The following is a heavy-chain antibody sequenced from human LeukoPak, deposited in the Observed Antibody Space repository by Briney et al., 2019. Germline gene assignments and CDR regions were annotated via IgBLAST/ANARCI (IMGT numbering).Heavy chain of an antibody. J-gene: IGHJ6*03. CDR1: GDSVSSNSAA. V-gene: IGHV6-1*01. Sequence: SQTLSLTCAISGDSVSSNSAAWNWIRQSPSRGLGWLGRTYYRSKWYNDYAVSVKSRITINPDTFKNQFSLQLSSMTPEDTAVYYCARERTPRGIARSYYYMDVWGKGTTVTVSS. D-gene: IGHD2-21*01. CDR3: ARERTPRGIARSYYYMDV. CDR2: TYYRSKWYN.